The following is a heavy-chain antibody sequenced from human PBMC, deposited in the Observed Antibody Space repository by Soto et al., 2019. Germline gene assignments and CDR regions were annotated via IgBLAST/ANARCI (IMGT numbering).Heavy chain of an antibody. CDR3: ARHRFNYYDDTVYYYFDY. Sequence: ASGNVYFKSSCYIFSSYGIIWVRQAPGQGPEWMGWISGHNGNTNHPQSLQGRVTMTTDTSRNTAYMELRSLRSDDTDVYYCARHRFNYYDDTVYYYFDYWGQGNMVTVSS. V-gene: IGHV1-18*04. J-gene: IGHJ4*02. CDR2: ISGHNGNT. CDR1: CYIFSSYG. D-gene: IGHD3-22*01.